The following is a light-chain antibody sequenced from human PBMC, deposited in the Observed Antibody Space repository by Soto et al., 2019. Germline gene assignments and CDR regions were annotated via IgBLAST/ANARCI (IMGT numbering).Light chain of an antibody. CDR1: QSVSSSH. CDR2: DAS. J-gene: IGKJ3*01. Sequence: EIVLTKSPATPSLSPGERATLSCGASQSVSSSHLLWYQQKPGLAPRLLIYDASSRAIGIPDRFSGSGSGTEFTLTISRLEPEDFAVYYCQQYGSSPYSFGPGTKVDIK. V-gene: IGKV3D-20*01. CDR3: QQYGSSPYS.